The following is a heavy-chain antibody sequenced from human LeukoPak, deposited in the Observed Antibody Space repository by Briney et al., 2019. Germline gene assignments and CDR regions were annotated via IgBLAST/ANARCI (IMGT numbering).Heavy chain of an antibody. CDR1: GGSFSGYY. D-gene: IGHD3-3*01. J-gene: IGHJ3*02. V-gene: IGHV4-34*01. Sequence: PSETLSLTCAVYGGSFSGYYWSWLRQPPGKGLEWIGEINHSGSTNYNPSLKSRVTISVDTSKNQFSLKLSSVTAADTAVYYCAGGPRGDYDFWSGNAFDIWGQGTMVTVSS. CDR3: AGGPRGDYDFWSGNAFDI. CDR2: INHSGST.